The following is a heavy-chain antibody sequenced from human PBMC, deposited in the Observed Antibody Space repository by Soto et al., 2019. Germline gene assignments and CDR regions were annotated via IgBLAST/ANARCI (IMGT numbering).Heavy chain of an antibody. CDR3: ARDLYCQYYFDY. J-gene: IGHJ4*02. V-gene: IGHV1-3*01. CDR1: GYTFTSYA. D-gene: IGHD2-8*02. Sequence: SVKVSCKASGYTFTSYAMHWVRQAPGQRLEWMGWINAGNGNTKYSQKFQGRVTITRDTSASTAYMELSSLRSEDTAVYYCARDLYCQYYFDYWGQGTLVTVSS. CDR2: INAGNGNT.